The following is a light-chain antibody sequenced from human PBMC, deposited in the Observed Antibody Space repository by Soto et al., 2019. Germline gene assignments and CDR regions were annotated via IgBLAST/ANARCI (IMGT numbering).Light chain of an antibody. V-gene: IGKV1-33*01. CDR1: QDIDTY. CDR2: DAS. Sequence: DIEMTQSPSSLSASVGDRVTITCQASQDIDTYLHWYQQKPGKAPKVLIYDASTLETGVPSRFNGSGSGTDFTFTISSLQPEDIATYYCQQYDNLPLTFGGGTKVDIK. J-gene: IGKJ4*01. CDR3: QQYDNLPLT.